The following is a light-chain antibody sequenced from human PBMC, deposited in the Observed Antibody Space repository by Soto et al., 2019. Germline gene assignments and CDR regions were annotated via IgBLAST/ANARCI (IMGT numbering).Light chain of an antibody. J-gene: IGKJ5*01. Sequence: EIFFTPSPGTLSFSPGGRATLSRRASQSVSRRLAWYQHRPGQSPRLLMSGASMRASGVPVRFSGSGSGTSFTLTISRLEPEDFAIYYCQHYGGTPITFGLGTRLEIK. CDR3: QHYGGTPIT. CDR1: QSVSRR. CDR2: GAS. V-gene: IGKV3-20*01.